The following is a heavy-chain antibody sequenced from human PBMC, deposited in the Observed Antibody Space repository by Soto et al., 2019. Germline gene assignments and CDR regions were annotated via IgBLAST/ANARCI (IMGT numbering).Heavy chain of an antibody. Sequence: GGSLRLSCAASGFTFSSYGMHWVRQAPGKGLEWVAVISYDGSNKYYADSVKGRFTISRDNSKNTLYLQMNSLRAEDTAVYYCAKGYSSGWYPSGVDYWGQGTLVTVSS. J-gene: IGHJ4*02. V-gene: IGHV3-30*18. CDR3: AKGYSSGWYPSGVDY. CDR2: ISYDGSNK. D-gene: IGHD6-19*01. CDR1: GFTFSSYG.